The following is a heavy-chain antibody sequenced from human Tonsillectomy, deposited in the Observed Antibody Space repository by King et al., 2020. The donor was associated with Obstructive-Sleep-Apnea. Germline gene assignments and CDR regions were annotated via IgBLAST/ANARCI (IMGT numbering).Heavy chain of an antibody. CDR3: ASSYSTSCPFS. CDR1: GFTFSSYS. J-gene: IGHJ5*02. D-gene: IGHD6-13*01. Sequence: VQLVESGGGLVQPGGSLRLSCAASGFTFSSYSMNWVRQAPGKGLEWVSYISSSSTTIYYADSVKGRFTISRDNAKNSLFLQMNSLRAGDTAVYYCASSYSTSCPFSWGQGTLVTVSS. V-gene: IGHV3-48*04. CDR2: ISSSSTTI.